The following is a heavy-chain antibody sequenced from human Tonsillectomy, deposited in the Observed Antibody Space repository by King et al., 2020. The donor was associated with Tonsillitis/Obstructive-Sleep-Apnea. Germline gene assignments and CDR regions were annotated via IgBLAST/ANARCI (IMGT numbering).Heavy chain of an antibody. CDR3: AKPPRHAHGLSDY. V-gene: IGHV3-23*04. J-gene: IGHJ4*02. CDR1: GFTFSSYA. CDR2: ISGSSGST. D-gene: IGHD3-10*01. Sequence: QLVQSGGGLVQPGGSLRLSCAASGFTFSSYAMSWVRQAPGKGLEWVSAISGSSGSTYYADSVKGRFTISRDNSQNTLYLQMKSRRAEDTAVYYCAKPPRHAHGLSDYWGQGTLVTVSS.